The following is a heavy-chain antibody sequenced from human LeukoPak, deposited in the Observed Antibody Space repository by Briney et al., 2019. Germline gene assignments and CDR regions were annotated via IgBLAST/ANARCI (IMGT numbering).Heavy chain of an antibody. CDR2: MSYDGSNK. V-gene: IGHV3-30*04. D-gene: IGHD2-2*01. CDR3: AKAGCSSTNCYENY. CDR1: GFTFSSYA. Sequence: PGGSLRFSCAASGFTFSSYAVHWVRQAPGKGLEWVAVMSYDGSNKYHADSVKGRFTISRDNSKNTLYLQMNSLRPDDTAVYYCAKAGCSSTNCYENYWGQGTLVTVSS. J-gene: IGHJ4*02.